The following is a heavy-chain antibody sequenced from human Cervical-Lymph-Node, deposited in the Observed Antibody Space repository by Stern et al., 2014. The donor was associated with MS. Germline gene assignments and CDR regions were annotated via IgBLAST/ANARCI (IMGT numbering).Heavy chain of an antibody. CDR3: TILSGPFDH. J-gene: IGHJ4*02. D-gene: IGHD3-10*01. V-gene: IGHV3-74*01. CDR2: ITSDGRST. Sequence: EVQLVESGGGLVQPGGSLRLSCAASGFAFSNYWMQWVRQAPGKGLVWVSHITSDGRSTSYADSVKGRFTVSRDNAKNTLYLQMNSLRAEDTAVYYCTILSGPFDHWGQGTLVTVSS. CDR1: GFAFSNYW.